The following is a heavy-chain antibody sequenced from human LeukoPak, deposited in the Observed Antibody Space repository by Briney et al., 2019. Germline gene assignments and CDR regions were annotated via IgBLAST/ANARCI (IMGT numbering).Heavy chain of an antibody. CDR3: ARVGYGDYFDY. Sequence: GRSLRLSCAASGFTFSSYGMHWVRQAPGKGLEWVALISYHGSNKYYADSVKGRFTISRDNSKNTLYLQMNSLRAEDTAVYYCARVGYGDYFDYWGQGTLVTVSS. J-gene: IGHJ4*02. CDR1: GFTFSSYG. V-gene: IGHV3-30*03. CDR2: ISYHGSNK. D-gene: IGHD4-17*01.